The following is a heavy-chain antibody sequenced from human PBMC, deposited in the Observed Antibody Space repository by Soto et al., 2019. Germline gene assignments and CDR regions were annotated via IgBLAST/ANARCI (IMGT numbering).Heavy chain of an antibody. CDR1: GGSFSGYY. CDR3: ARRTDIVVVSAVKGGPNWFDP. D-gene: IGHD2-2*01. Sequence: PSETLSLTCAVYGGSFSGYYWSWIRQPPGKGLEWIGEINHSGSTNYNPSLKSRVTISVDTSKNQFSLKLSSVTAADTAVYYCARRTDIVVVSAVKGGPNWFDPWGQGTLVTVSS. J-gene: IGHJ5*02. CDR2: INHSGST. V-gene: IGHV4-34*01.